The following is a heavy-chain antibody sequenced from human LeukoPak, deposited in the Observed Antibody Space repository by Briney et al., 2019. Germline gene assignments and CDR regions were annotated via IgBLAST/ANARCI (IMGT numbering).Heavy chain of an antibody. CDR3: ARDSLIFGVVRVFDY. D-gene: IGHD3-3*01. V-gene: IGHV1-46*01. Sequence: ASVKVSCKASGYTFTSYYMHWVRQAPGQGLEWMGIINSSGGSTSYAQKFQGRVTMTRDTSTSTVYMELSSLRSEDTAVYYCARDSLIFGVVRVFDYWGQGTLVTVSS. CDR1: GYTFTSYY. J-gene: IGHJ4*02. CDR2: INSSGGST.